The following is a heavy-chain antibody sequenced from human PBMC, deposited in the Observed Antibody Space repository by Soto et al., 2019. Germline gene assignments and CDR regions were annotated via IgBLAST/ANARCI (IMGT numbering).Heavy chain of an antibody. V-gene: IGHV1-69*13. CDR1: GGTFSSYA. CDR2: IIPIFGTA. J-gene: IGHJ3*02. Sequence: ASVKVSCKASGGTFSSYAISWVRQAPGQGLEWMGGIIPIFGTANYAQKFQGRVTITADESTSTAYMELSSLRSEDTAVYYCARGMGMIVVDDAFDIWGQGTMVTVSS. CDR3: ARGMGMIVVDDAFDI. D-gene: IGHD3-22*01.